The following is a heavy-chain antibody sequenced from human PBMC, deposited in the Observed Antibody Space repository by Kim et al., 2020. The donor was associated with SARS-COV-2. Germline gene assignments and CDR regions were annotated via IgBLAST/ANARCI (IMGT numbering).Heavy chain of an antibody. CDR3: AKLYPVVTTHNYYGMDV. J-gene: IGHJ6*01. V-gene: IGHV3-30*18. D-gene: IGHD3-16*01. Sequence: GGSLRLSCAASGFTFSSYGMHWVRQAPGKGLEWVAVISYDGSNKYYADSVKGRFTISRDNSKNTLYLQMNSLRAEEXAVYYCAKLYPVVTTHNYYGMDV. CDR1: GFTFSSYG. CDR2: ISYDGSNK.